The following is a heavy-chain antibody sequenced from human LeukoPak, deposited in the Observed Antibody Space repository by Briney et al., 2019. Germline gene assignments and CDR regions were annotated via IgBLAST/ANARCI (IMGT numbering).Heavy chain of an antibody. CDR2: INHSGST. D-gene: IGHD3-10*01. V-gene: IGHV4-34*01. Sequence: SETLSLTCAVYGGSFSTYYWSWIRQPPGKGLEWIGEINHSGSTNYNPSLKSRVTISVDTSKNQFSLKLSSVTAADTAVYYCARPRGMVQGGVGYYYGMDVWGQGTTVTVSS. J-gene: IGHJ6*02. CDR3: ARPRGMVQGGVGYYYGMDV. CDR1: GGSFSTYY.